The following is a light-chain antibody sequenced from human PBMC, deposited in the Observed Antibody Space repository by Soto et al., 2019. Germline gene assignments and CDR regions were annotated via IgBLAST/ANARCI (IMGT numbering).Light chain of an antibody. CDR1: NIGSKS. CDR2: SDR. V-gene: IGLV3-21*02. J-gene: IGLJ1*01. Sequence: ELTQPPSVSVAPGQTARITCGGNNIGSKSVNWYQHKPGQAPVLVVYSDRDRASGIPARFSGSNSGNSATLTISRVEGGDEADYYCQVWDSTSAHPYVFGTGTKVTVL. CDR3: QVWDSTSAHPYV.